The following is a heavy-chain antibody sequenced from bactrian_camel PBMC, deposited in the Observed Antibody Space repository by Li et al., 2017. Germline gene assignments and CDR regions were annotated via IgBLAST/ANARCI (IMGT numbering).Heavy chain of an antibody. CDR3: AADLSYFDENFGGGAYCSRPYFRH. CDR2: FTWSGGRT. D-gene: IGHD7*01. Sequence: HVQLVESGGGLVQPGGSLRLSCVVSGSTYSRNCVGWFRQAPGQEREGVGCFTWSGGRTYYADSVKGRFTISRDNAKNTLYLQMNSLKPEDTAIYYCAADLSYFDENFGGGAYCSRPYFRHWGQGTQVT. V-gene: IGHV3-3*01. CDR1: GSTYSRNC. J-gene: IGHJ6*01.